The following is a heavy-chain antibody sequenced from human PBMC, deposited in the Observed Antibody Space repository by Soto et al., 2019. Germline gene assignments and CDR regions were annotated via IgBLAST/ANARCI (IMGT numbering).Heavy chain of an antibody. Sequence: QVQLVESGGGVVQPGRSLRLSCAASGFTFSNYGMHWVSQAPGKGLEWVAVILNDGSNRYHADSVKDRFTISRDNSKNTLYLLMNSLRAEDTAVYYCARDDEYSGNGMDVWGQGTTVTVS. V-gene: IGHV3-33*01. D-gene: IGHD3-10*01. CDR1: GFTFSNYG. CDR3: ARDDEYSGNGMDV. CDR2: ILNDGSNR. J-gene: IGHJ6*02.